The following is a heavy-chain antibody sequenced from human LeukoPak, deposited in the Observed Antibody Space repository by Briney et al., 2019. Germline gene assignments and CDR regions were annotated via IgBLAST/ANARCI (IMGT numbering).Heavy chain of an antibody. J-gene: IGHJ4*02. D-gene: IGHD3-22*01. CDR3: ARENPSGYYNRPIDY. CDR2: IYYSGST. Sequence: PETLSLTCTVSGGSFSSGSYYWSWIRQPPGKGLEWIGYIYYSGSTNYNPSLKSRVTISVDTSKNQFSLKLSSVTAADTAIYYCARENPSGYYNRPIDYWGQGTLVTVSS. CDR1: GGSFSSGSYY. V-gene: IGHV4-61*01.